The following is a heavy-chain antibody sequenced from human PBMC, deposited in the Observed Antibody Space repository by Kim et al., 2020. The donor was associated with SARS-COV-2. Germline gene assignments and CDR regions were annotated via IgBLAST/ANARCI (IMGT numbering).Heavy chain of an antibody. CDR3: ARARYCSGGSCPGAFDI. Sequence: GGSLRLSCAASGFTFSSYSMNWVRQAPGKGLEWVSYISSSSSTIYYADSVKGRFTISRDNAKNSLYLQMNSLRDEDTAVYYCARARYCSGGSCPGAFDIWGQGTMVTVSS. V-gene: IGHV3-48*02. CDR2: ISSSSSTI. CDR1: GFTFSSYS. J-gene: IGHJ3*02. D-gene: IGHD2-15*01.